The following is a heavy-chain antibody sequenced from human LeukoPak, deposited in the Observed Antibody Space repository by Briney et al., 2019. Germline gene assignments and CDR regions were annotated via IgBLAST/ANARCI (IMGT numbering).Heavy chain of an antibody. CDR2: IYTSGST. J-gene: IGHJ4*02. D-gene: IGHD7-27*01. V-gene: IGHV4-61*02. CDR1: GGSISSSSYY. CDR3: ARKRPWGLSRYFDY. Sequence: PSETLSLTCTVSGGSISSSSYYWGWIRQPAGKGLEWIGRIYTSGSTNYNPSLKSRVTISLDTSKNQFSLKLSSVTAAGTAVYYCARKRPWGLSRYFDYWGQGTLVTVSS.